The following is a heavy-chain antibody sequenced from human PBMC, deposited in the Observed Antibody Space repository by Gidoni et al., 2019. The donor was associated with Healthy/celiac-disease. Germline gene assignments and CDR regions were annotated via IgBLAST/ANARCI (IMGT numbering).Heavy chain of an antibody. V-gene: IGHV3-30*18. CDR2: ISYDGSNK. D-gene: IGHD4-17*01. CDR3: AKAASPAPPGDYDY. Sequence: QVQLVESGGGVGQPGRSLRLSCAASGFTFSSYGMHWVRQAPGKGLEWVAVISYDGSNKYYADSVKGRFTISRDNSKNTLYLQMNSLRAEDTAVYYCAKAASPAPPGDYDYWGQGTLVTVSS. CDR1: GFTFSSYG. J-gene: IGHJ4*02.